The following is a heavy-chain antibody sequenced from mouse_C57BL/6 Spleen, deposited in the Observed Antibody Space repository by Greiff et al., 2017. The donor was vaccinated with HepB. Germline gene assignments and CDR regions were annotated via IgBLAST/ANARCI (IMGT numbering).Heavy chain of an antibody. J-gene: IGHJ1*03. V-gene: IGHV5-17*01. CDR2: ISSGSSNI. CDR3: ARGETTKVTTTGDF. D-gene: IGHD2-2*01. CDR1: GFTFSDYG. Sequence: EVHLVESGGGLVKPGGSLKLSCAASGFTFSDYGMHWVRQAPAKGLEWVAYISSGSSNIYYADTVKGRFTISRDDAKNTLYLQMTNLRSADTAMYYFARGETTKVTTTGDFWGTGTTVTVSS.